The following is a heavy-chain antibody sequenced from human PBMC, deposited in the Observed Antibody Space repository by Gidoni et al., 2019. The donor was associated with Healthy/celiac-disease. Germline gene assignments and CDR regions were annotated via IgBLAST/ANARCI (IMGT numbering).Heavy chain of an antibody. CDR2: ISYDGSNK. V-gene: IGHV3-30-3*01. CDR3: ARVDYGDYENYYYGMDV. D-gene: IGHD4-17*01. J-gene: IGHJ6*02. CDR1: GFPFSSYA. Sequence: QVQLVESGGGVVQPGRSLRLSCAAPGFPFSSYAMHWVRQAPGKGLEWVAVISYDGSNKYYADSVKGRFTISRDNSKNTLYLQMNSLRAEDTAVYYCARVDYGDYENYYYGMDVWGQGTTVTVSS.